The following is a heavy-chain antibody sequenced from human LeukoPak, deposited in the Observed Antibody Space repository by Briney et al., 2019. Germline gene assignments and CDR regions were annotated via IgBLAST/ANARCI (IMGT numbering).Heavy chain of an antibody. Sequence: GGSLRLSCAAAGFTLSNNYMSWVRQAPGKGLEWVAVIYSSGGTCYADSVKGRFTISRDSSKNTLYLQMNSLSAEDTAVYYCARDSSGPLYWGQGTLVTVSS. CDR2: IYSSGGT. J-gene: IGHJ4*02. CDR1: GFTLSNNY. D-gene: IGHD6-19*01. V-gene: IGHV3-66*01. CDR3: ARDSSGPLY.